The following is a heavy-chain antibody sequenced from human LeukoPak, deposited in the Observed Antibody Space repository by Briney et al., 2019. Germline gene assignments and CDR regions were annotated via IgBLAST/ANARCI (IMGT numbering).Heavy chain of an antibody. CDR1: GYTFTGYY. CDR2: INPNSGGT. V-gene: IGHV1-2*06. CDR3: ARDLFIVVVPAAEDNWFDP. J-gene: IGHJ5*02. D-gene: IGHD2-2*01. Sequence: ASVKVSCKASGYTFTGYYMHWVRQAPGQGLEWMGRINPNSGGTNYAQKFQGRVTMTRDTSISTAYMELSRLRSDDTAVYYCARDLFIVVVPAAEDNWFDPWGQGTLVTVSS.